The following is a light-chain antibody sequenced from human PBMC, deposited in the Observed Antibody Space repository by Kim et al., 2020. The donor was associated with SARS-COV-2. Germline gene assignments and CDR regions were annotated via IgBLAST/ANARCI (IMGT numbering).Light chain of an antibody. CDR2: GAS. Sequence: LSPGDRATLSCRASQSVTSSYLVWYQQKPGQAPRLLIYGASSRATGIPGRFSGSGSGTDFTLTISRLGPEDFAVYYCHQYGSAFTFGPGTKVDIK. J-gene: IGKJ3*01. V-gene: IGKV3-20*01. CDR1: QSVTSSY. CDR3: HQYGSAFT.